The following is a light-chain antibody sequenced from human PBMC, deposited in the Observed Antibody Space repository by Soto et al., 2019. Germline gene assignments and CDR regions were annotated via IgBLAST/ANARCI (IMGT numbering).Light chain of an antibody. V-gene: IGKV3-11*01. CDR2: DAS. J-gene: IGKJ5*01. Sequence: EIGLTQSPATLSLSPGEIATLSFMASQSVSSYLAWYQQKPGQAPRLLIYDASNRATGIPARFSGSGSGTDFTLTISSLEPEDFAVYYCQQRSNWPITFGQGTRLEI. CDR3: QQRSNWPIT. CDR1: QSVSSY.